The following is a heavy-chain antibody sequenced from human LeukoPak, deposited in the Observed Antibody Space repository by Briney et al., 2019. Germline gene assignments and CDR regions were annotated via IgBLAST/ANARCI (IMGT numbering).Heavy chain of an antibody. CDR3: ATVAVIRGVTYFDY. CDR1: GGSISSYY. D-gene: IGHD3-10*01. CDR2: LFYSGST. Sequence: SETLSLTCTVSGGSISSYYWSWIRQPPGKGLEWIAYLFYSGSTDYNPSLESRVTISVDTSKNQFSLKLRSVTAADTAVYYCATVAVIRGVTYFDYWGQGTLVTVSS. J-gene: IGHJ4*02. V-gene: IGHV4-59*01.